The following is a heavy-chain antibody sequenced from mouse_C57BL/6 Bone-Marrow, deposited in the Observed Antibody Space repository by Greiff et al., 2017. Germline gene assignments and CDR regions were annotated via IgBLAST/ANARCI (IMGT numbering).Heavy chain of an antibody. J-gene: IGHJ2*01. CDR1: GFNIKDYY. Sequence: VQLKESGAELVKPGASVKLSCTASGFNIKDYYIHWVKQRTEQGLEWIGRIDPEDGETKYAPKFKDKATITADTSSNTAYLQLSSLTSEDTAVYYCTRSLIYCDTNYWGQGTTLAVSS. CDR2: IDPEDGET. D-gene: IGHD1-1*01. V-gene: IGHV14-2*01. CDR3: TRSLIYCDTNY.